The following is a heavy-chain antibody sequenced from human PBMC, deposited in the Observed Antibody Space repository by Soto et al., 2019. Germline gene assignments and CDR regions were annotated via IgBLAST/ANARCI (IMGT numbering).Heavy chain of an antibody. J-gene: IGHJ3*02. CDR3: ARQGDNILIAFEI. Sequence: PGESLKISCKARGYSFTDYWIGWVRQMPGKGLEWMGRIDPSDSYTNYSPSFQGQDTISADKSIRTAYLQWSSLNVSDIVMYYGARQGDNILIAFEIWVQVTVVTV. V-gene: IGHV5-10-1*01. CDR1: GYSFTDYW. CDR2: IDPSDSYT. D-gene: IGHD3-9*01.